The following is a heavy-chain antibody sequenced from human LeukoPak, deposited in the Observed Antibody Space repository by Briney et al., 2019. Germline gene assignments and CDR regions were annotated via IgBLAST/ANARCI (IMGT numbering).Heavy chain of an antibody. Sequence: GGSLRLSFAASGFTFSSYAMHWVRQAPGKGLEWVAVISYDGSNKYYADSVKGRFTISRDNSKNTLYLQMNSLRAEDTAVYYCATSPYDYVWGSYHQAPTYYFDYWGQGTLVTVSS. D-gene: IGHD3-16*02. J-gene: IGHJ4*02. CDR1: GFTFSSYA. CDR3: ATSPYDYVWGSYHQAPTYYFDY. CDR2: ISYDGSNK. V-gene: IGHV3-30-3*01.